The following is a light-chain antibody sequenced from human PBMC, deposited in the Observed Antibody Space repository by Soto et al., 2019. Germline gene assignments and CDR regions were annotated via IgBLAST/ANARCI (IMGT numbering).Light chain of an antibody. J-gene: IGLJ3*02. CDR1: SSDVDDYKY. CDR2: EVT. V-gene: IGLV2-14*01. Sequence: QSVLTQPASVSGSPGQSITISCTGTSSDVDDYKYVSWYQQHPGKAPKLMIYEVTNRPSGVSNRFSGSKSGNTASLTISGLHAEDEADYYCSSFTRSSTWVFGGGTKLTVL. CDR3: SSFTRSSTWV.